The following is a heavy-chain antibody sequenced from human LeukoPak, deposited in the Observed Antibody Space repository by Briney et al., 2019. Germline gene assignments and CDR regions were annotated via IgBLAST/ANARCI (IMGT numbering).Heavy chain of an antibody. J-gene: IGHJ4*02. D-gene: IGHD3-10*01. V-gene: IGHV3-30*18. CDR2: ISYDGSNK. Sequence: GGSLRLSCAASGFTFSSYGMHWVRQAPGKGLEWVAVISYDGSNKYYADSVKGRFTISRDNSKNTLYLQMNSLRAEDTAVYCCAKGLYYYGSGSHDYWGQGTLVTVSS. CDR1: GFTFSSYG. CDR3: AKGLYYYGSGSHDY.